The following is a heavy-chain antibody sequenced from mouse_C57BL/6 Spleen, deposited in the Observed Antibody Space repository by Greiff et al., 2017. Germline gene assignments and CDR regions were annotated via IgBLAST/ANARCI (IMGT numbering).Heavy chain of an antibody. D-gene: IGHD2-3*01. J-gene: IGHJ3*01. V-gene: IGHV14-4*01. CDR3: TTQDGYSSWFAY. CDR2: IDPENGDT. Sequence: EVQLQQSGAELVRPGASVKLSCTASGFNIKDDYMHWVKQRPEQGLEWIGWIDPENGDTEYASKFQGKATITADTSSNTAYLQLSSLTSEDTAVYYCTTQDGYSSWFAYWGQGTLVTVSA. CDR1: GFNIKDDY.